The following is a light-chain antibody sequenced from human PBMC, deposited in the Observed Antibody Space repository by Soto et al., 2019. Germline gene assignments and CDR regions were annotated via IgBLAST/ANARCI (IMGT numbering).Light chain of an antibody. CDR3: QHYGSSPRGT. J-gene: IGKJ1*01. V-gene: IGKV3-20*01. Sequence: IVLTQSPGTLSLSPGERATLSCWASQSVSSNYLAWYQQKPGQAPRLLIYGASSRATGISDRFSGSGSGTDVTLTISRLEPEDFAVYYCQHYGSSPRGTFGQGTKVEI. CDR2: GAS. CDR1: QSVSSNY.